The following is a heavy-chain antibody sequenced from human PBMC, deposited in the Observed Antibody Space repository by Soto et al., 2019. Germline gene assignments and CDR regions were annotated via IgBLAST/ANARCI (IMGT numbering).Heavy chain of an antibody. CDR3: AKDRGDITMIVVVTKRDNWFDP. CDR1: GFTFSSYA. CDR2: ISGSGGST. J-gene: IGHJ5*02. V-gene: IGHV3-23*01. Sequence: EVQLLESGGGLVQPGGSLRLSCAASGFTFSSYAMSWVRQAPGKGLEWVSAISGSGGSTYYADSVKGRFTISRDNSKNTLYMQMNSLRAEDTAVYYCAKDRGDITMIVVVTKRDNWFDPWGQGTLVTVSS. D-gene: IGHD3-22*01.